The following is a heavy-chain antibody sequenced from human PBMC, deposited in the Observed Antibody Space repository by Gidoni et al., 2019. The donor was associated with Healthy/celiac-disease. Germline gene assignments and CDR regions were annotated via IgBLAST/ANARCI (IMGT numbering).Heavy chain of an antibody. V-gene: IGHV3-21*01. D-gene: IGHD5-12*01. CDR1: GFTFSSYS. CDR3: ARDGGMATIVGYFDY. J-gene: IGHJ4*02. CDR2: ISSSSSYI. Sequence: EVQVVESGGGLVKPGGSLRLSCAASGFTFSSYSMNWVRQAPGKGLEWVSSISSSSSYIYYADSVKGRFTISRDNAKNSLYLQMNSLRAEDTAVYYCARDGGMATIVGYFDYWGQGTLVTVSS.